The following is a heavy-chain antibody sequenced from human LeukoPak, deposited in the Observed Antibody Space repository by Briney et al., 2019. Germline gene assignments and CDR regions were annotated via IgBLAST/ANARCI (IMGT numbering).Heavy chain of an antibody. V-gene: IGHV1-69*13. CDR1: GGTFSSYA. J-gene: IGHJ4*02. Sequence: SVKVSCNASGGTFSSYAISWVRQAPGQGLEWMGGIIPIFGTANYAQKFQGRVTITADESTSTAYMELSSLRSEDTAVYYCARSGASVLRFLEWLPGSEDYWGQGTLVTVSS. CDR2: IIPIFGTA. CDR3: ARSGASVLRFLEWLPGSEDY. D-gene: IGHD3-3*01.